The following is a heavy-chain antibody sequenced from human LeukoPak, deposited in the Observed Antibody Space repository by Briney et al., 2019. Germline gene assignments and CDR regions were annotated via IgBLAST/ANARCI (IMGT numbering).Heavy chain of an antibody. V-gene: IGHV3-33*06. CDR3: AKDAQRGFDYSNSLEH. D-gene: IGHD4-11*01. CDR2: IWNDGSNK. J-gene: IGHJ5*02. Sequence: PGGSLRLSCATSGFTFSHYGMHWVRQAPGKGLEWVAVIWNDGSNKYYGDSVKGRFTISRDNSKNTLYLQISSLTVEDTAVYYCAKDAQRGFDYSNSLEHWGQGTLVTVSS. CDR1: GFTFSHYG.